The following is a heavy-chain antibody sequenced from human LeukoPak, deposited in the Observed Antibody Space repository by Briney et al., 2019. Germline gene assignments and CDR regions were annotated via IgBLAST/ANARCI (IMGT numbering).Heavy chain of an antibody. CDR1: GFTVSSNY. D-gene: IGHD3-10*01. J-gene: IGHJ4*02. Sequence: GGSLRLSCAASGFTVSSNYMSWVRQAPGKGLEWVSVIYSGGSTYYADSVKGRFTISRDNSKNTLYLQMNSLRAEDTAVYYCAKDSIALLWFGEPDYWRQGTLVTVSS. CDR2: IYSGGST. CDR3: AKDSIALLWFGEPDY. V-gene: IGHV3-66*01.